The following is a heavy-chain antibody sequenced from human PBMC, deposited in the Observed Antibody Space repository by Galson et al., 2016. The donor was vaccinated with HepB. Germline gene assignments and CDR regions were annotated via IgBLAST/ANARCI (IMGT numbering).Heavy chain of an antibody. D-gene: IGHD1-26*01. J-gene: IGHJ4*02. CDR1: GFTFSNFW. Sequence: SLRLSCAASGFTFSNFWMTWIRQAPGKGLEWVATTSSHGDILYYADSVKGRFTISRDNSNNILSLQMNSLRAEDTAVYYCTRDAMGRGSGSYSAFDYWGQGTLVTVSS. CDR2: TSSHGDIL. V-gene: IGHV3-30-3*01. CDR3: TRDAMGRGSGSYSAFDY.